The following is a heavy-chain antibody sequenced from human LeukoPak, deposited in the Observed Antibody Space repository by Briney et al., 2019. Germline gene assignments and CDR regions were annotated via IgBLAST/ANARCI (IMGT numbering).Heavy chain of an antibody. CDR2: ISAYNGNT. CDR1: GYTFTSYG. CDR3: ARDRSIIQLWLVGSRDYGMDV. J-gene: IGHJ6*02. V-gene: IGHV1-18*01. Sequence: GASVKVSCKASGYTFTSYGISWVRQAPGQGLEWMGWISAYNGNTNYAQKLQGRVTMTTDTSTSTAYMELRSLRSDDTAVYYCARDRSIIQLWLVGSRDYGMDVWGQGTTVTVSS. D-gene: IGHD5-18*01.